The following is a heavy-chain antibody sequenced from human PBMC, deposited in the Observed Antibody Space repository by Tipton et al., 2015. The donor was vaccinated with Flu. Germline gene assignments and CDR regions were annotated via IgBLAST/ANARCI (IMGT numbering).Heavy chain of an antibody. CDR3: ARGSGSWDY. Sequence: TLSLTCSVSGDSIDSRYYWSWLRQSAGKGLEWIGRIYSSGSTNYNPSLKSRVTMSVDTSKNHFSLRLTSVTAADTAIYYCARGSGSWDYWGQGTLVTVSS. CDR1: GDSIDSRYY. D-gene: IGHD1-26*01. V-gene: IGHV4-4*07. CDR2: IYSSGST. J-gene: IGHJ4*02.